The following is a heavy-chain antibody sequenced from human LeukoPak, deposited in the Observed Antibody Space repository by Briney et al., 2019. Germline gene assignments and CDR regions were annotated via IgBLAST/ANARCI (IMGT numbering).Heavy chain of an antibody. CDR2: ISYDGSNK. J-gene: IGHJ4*02. V-gene: IGHV3-30*04. CDR1: GFTFSSYA. CDR3: ARDSPTTFDY. Sequence: GGSLRLPRAASGFTFSSYAMHWVRQAPGKGLEWVAVISYDGSNKYYADSVKGRFTISRDNSKNTLYLQMNSLRAEDTAVYYCARDSPTTFDYWGQGTLVTVSS. D-gene: IGHD4-17*01.